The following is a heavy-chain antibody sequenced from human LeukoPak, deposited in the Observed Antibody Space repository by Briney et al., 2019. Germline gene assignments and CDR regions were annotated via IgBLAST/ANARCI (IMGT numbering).Heavy chain of an antibody. CDR1: GFSFSSYA. CDR3: AKVSRVATIGDY. J-gene: IGHJ4*02. Sequence: GGSLRLSCAASGFSFSSYAMTWVRQAPGKGLEWVSSIDAGGGDTYHSDSVKGRFTISRDNSMNTLYLQMNSLRAEDTAVYYCAKVSRVATIGDYWGQGTLVTVSS. CDR2: IDAGGGDT. V-gene: IGHV3-23*01. D-gene: IGHD5-12*01.